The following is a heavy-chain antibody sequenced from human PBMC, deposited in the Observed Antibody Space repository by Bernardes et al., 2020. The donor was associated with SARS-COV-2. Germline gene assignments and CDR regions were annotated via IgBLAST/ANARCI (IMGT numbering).Heavy chain of an antibody. D-gene: IGHD3-3*01. CDR1: GGSLTNYY. Sequence: SETLSLTCNVSGGSLTNYYWSWLRQSPGKGLEWIAYIYYSGSTDYSPSLKSRVTILVDLSKNQFSLKLTSVTAADTAVYYCARNYDFWKGLDVWGQGTTVTVSS. CDR3: ARNYDFWKGLDV. J-gene: IGHJ6*02. V-gene: IGHV4-59*03. CDR2: IYYSGST.